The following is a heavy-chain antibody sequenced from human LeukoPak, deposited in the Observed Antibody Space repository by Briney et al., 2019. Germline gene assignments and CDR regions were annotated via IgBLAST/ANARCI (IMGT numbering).Heavy chain of an antibody. CDR1: GDSVSSNSAA. CDR2: TYYRSKWYN. CDR3: AETLTPRIVGALRT. D-gene: IGHD1-26*01. Sequence: SQTLSLTCAISGDSVSSNSAAWNWIRQSPSRGLEWLGRTYYRSKWYNDYAVSVKSRITINPDTSKNQFSLQVNSVTPEDTAVYNCAETLTPRIVGALRTGGQGTLVTVSS. V-gene: IGHV6-1*01. J-gene: IGHJ4*02.